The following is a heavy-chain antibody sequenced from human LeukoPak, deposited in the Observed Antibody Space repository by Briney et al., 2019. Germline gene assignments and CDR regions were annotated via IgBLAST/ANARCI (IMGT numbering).Heavy chain of an antibody. J-gene: IGHJ6*02. CDR1: GYTFTSYD. CDR2: MNPNSGNT. CDR3: ARHPSSYYDFWSGYTDYSYGMDV. D-gene: IGHD3-3*01. V-gene: IGHV1-8*01. Sequence: ASVKVSCKASGYTFTSYDINWVRQATGQGLEWMGWMNPNSGNTGYAQKFQGRVTMTRNTSISTAYMELSSLRSEDTAVYYCARHPSSYYDFWSGYTDYSYGMDVWGQGTTVTVSS.